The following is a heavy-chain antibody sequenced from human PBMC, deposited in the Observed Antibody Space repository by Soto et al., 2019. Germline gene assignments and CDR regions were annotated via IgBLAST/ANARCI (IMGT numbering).Heavy chain of an antibody. CDR1: GGSISSSSYY. J-gene: IGHJ4*02. CDR2: IYYSGST. V-gene: IGHV4-39*02. D-gene: IGHD3-10*01. CDR3: ARETVRGYHYFDY. Sequence: SETLSLTCTDSGGSISSSSYYWGWIRQPPGKGLEWIGSIYYSGSTYYNPSLKSRVTISVDTSKNQFSLKLSSVTAADTAVYYCARETVRGYHYFDYWGQGTLVTVSS.